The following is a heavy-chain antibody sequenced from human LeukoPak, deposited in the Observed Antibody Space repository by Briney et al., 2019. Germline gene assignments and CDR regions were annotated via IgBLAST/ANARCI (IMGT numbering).Heavy chain of an antibody. Sequence: GRSLRLSCAASGFTFDDYAMPWVRQAPGKGLEWVSGISWNSGSIGYADSVKGRFTISRDNAKNSLYLQMNSLRAEDTALYYCAKGPPGIAAAGTTFDYWGQGTLVTVSS. CDR2: ISWNSGSI. V-gene: IGHV3-9*01. J-gene: IGHJ4*02. CDR1: GFTFDDYA. CDR3: AKGPPGIAAAGTTFDY. D-gene: IGHD6-13*01.